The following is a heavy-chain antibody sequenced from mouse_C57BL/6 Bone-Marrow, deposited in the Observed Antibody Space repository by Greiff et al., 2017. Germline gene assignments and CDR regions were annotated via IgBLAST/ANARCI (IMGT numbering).Heavy chain of an antibody. D-gene: IGHD1-1*01. Sequence: EVKLMESEGGLVQPGSSMKLSCTASGFTFSDYYMAWVRQVPEKGLEWVANINYDGSSTYYLDSLKSRFIISRDNAKNILYLQMSSLKSEDTATYYCAREGYGSSLYYAMDYWGQGTSVTVSS. CDR3: AREGYGSSLYYAMDY. V-gene: IGHV5-16*01. J-gene: IGHJ4*01. CDR2: INYDGSST. CDR1: GFTFSDYY.